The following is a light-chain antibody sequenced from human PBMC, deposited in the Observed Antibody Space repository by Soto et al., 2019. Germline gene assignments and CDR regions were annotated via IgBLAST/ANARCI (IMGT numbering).Light chain of an antibody. V-gene: IGKV1-27*01. CDR1: QDISNS. Sequence: DIQMTQSPSSLSASIGDRATITCRTSQDISNSLAWYQQKPGKAPKLLIFAASTLQSGVPSRFSGGGSGTEFTLTISRLQPEDVATYYCQKYNFAPWTFGQGTKVEI. J-gene: IGKJ1*01. CDR2: AAS. CDR3: QKYNFAPWT.